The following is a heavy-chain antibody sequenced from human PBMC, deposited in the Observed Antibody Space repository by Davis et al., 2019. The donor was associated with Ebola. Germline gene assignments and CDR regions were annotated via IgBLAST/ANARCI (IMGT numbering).Heavy chain of an antibody. CDR3: TTDPEIMLTFGGVIVSGGP. V-gene: IGHV3-15*01. CDR1: GFKFIDAW. J-gene: IGHJ5*02. Sequence: GGSLRLSCAASGFKFIDAWMSWVRQAPGKGLEWVGRIKTKSNGETTDYAAPVRGRFTISRDDSNKNLYLEMNSLKSEDTAVYYCTTDPEIMLTFGGVIVSGGPWGRGTLVTVSS. CDR2: IKTKSNGETT. D-gene: IGHD3-16*02.